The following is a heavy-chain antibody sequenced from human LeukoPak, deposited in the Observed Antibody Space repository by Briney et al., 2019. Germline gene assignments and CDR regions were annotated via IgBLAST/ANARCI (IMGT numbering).Heavy chain of an antibody. CDR2: IGRAGDT. Sequence: GGSLGLSCAANEFTFNAYDMHWVRQAAGKGLEWVSYIGRAGDTYYAGSVKGRFTISREDAKNSLYLQMNSLGVGDTAVYYCARDSSGWGLAVWGQGTTVTVS. CDR1: EFTFNAYD. CDR3: ARDSSGWGLAV. V-gene: IGHV3-13*04. J-gene: IGHJ6*02. D-gene: IGHD6-19*01.